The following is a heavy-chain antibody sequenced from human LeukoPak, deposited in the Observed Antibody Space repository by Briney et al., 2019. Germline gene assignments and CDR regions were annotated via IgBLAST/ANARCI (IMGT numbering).Heavy chain of an antibody. CDR1: GFKFDGYA. J-gene: IGHJ4*02. Sequence: GGSLRLSCGAFGFKFDGYAMHWVRQGPGKGLEWVSCISWNSDKIDYADSVKGRFTISRDNVKNSLYLQMNSLRDEDMGFYYCVKVAKYYYGSETYYFFEHWGQGTPVTASS. V-gene: IGHV3-9*03. CDR3: VKVAKYYYGSETYYFFEH. CDR2: ISWNSDKI. D-gene: IGHD3-10*01.